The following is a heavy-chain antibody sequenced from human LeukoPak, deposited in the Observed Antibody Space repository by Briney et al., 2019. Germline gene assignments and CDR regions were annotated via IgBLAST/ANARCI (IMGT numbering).Heavy chain of an antibody. CDR1: GGSISTYY. CDR3: ARGSRGDGAAFDI. V-gene: IGHV4-59*01. CDR2: IYYSGST. J-gene: IGHJ3*02. Sequence: NTSETLSLTCAISGGSISTYYWSWIRQPPGKGLEWIGYIYYSGSTNYNPSLKSRVTTLVDTSKNQFSLKLTSMTPADTAVYYCARGSRGDGAAFDIWGQGTMVTVSS. D-gene: IGHD7-27*01.